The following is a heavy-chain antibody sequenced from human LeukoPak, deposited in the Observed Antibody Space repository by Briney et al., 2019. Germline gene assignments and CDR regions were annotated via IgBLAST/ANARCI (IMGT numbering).Heavy chain of an antibody. V-gene: IGHV4-59*01. Sequence: SETLSLTCSVSGDSISSYYWSWIRQPPGKGLEWIGHMDSSGNTNYNPSLKSRVSISVDTAKNQFSLKLSSVTAADTAVYYCARVLRGYSGYDLGLIQHWGQGTLVTVSS. D-gene: IGHD5-12*01. CDR2: MDSSGNT. J-gene: IGHJ1*01. CDR1: GDSISSYY. CDR3: ARVLRGYSGYDLGLIQH.